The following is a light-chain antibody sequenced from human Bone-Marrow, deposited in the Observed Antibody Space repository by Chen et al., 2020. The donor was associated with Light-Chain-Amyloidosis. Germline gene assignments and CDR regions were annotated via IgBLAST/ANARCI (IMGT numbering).Light chain of an antibody. CDR3: QVWDRSSDRPV. CDR1: NIGSTS. V-gene: IGLV3-21*02. CDR2: DDS. Sequence: SCVPPQPSSVSWAPGQTATLACGGNNIGSTSVHWYQQTPGQAPLLVVYDDSDRPSGIPERLSGSNSGNTATLTISRVEAGDEADYYCQVWDRSSDRPVFGGGTKLTVL. J-gene: IGLJ3*02.